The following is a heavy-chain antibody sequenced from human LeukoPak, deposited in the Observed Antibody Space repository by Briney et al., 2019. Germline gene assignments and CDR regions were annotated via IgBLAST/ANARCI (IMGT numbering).Heavy chain of an antibody. CDR1: GFTFSSYA. V-gene: IGHV3-23*01. J-gene: IGHJ4*02. D-gene: IGHD3-3*01. CDR2: ISGSGGST. Sequence: GGSLRLPCAASGFTFSSYAMSWVRQAPGKGLEWVSAISGSGGSTYYADSVKGRFTISRDNSKNTLYLQMNSLRAEDTAVYYCAKDSSSYYDFWSGYPGGDYWGQGTLVTVSS. CDR3: AKDSSSYYDFWSGYPGGDY.